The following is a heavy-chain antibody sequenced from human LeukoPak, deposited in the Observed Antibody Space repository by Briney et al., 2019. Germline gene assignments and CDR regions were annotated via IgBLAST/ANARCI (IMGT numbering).Heavy chain of an antibody. CDR2: IWYDGSNK. CDR3: ARDYYDSSGYDYYFDY. V-gene: IGHV3-33*01. J-gene: IGHJ4*02. Sequence: GGSLRLSCAASGFTFSSYGMHWVRQAPGKGLEWVAVIWYDGSNKYYADSVKGRFTISRDNSKNTLYLQMNSLRAEDTAVYYCARDYYDSSGYDYYFDYWGQGTLVTVSS. D-gene: IGHD3-22*01. CDR1: GFTFSSYG.